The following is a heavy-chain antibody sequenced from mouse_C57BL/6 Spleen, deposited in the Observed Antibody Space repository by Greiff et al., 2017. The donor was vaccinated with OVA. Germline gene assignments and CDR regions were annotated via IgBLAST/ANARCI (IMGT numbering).Heavy chain of an antibody. CDR1: GISITTGYYR. CDR2: IYYSGTI. V-gene: IGHV3-5*01. J-gene: IGHJ4*01. Sequence: ESGPGLVKPSQTVFLTCTVTGISITTGYYRWSWIRQFPGNKLEWIGCIYYSGTITYNPSLTSRTTITRDTPKNQFFLEMNSLTAEDTATDCCAQHKAGYAMDKWGQGNSVTVSS. CDR3: AQHKAGYAMDK.